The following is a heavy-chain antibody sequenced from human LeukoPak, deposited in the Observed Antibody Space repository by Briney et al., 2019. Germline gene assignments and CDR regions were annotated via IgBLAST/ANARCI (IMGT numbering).Heavy chain of an antibody. CDR1: GGSISSSNW. D-gene: IGHD6-13*01. CDR3: ARDGSSSWYGYYYYYMGV. Sequence: SETLSLTCAVSGGSISSSNWWSWVRQPPGKGLEWIGEIYHSGSTNYNPSLKSRVTISVDKSKNQFSLKLSSVTAADTAVYYCARDGSSSWYGYYYYYMGVWGKGTTVTISS. CDR2: IYHSGST. V-gene: IGHV4-4*02. J-gene: IGHJ6*03.